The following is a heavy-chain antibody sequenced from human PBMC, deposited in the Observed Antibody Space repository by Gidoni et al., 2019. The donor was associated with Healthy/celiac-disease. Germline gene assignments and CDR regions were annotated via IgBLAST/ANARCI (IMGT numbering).Heavy chain of an antibody. CDR2: IWYDGSNK. J-gene: IGHJ3*02. D-gene: IGHD6-19*01. CDR3: ARDHRIAVAGTDAFDI. CDR1: GFTFSSYG. Sequence: QVQLVESGGGVVQPGRSLRLSCAASGFTFSSYGMHWVRQAPGKGLEWVVVIWYDGSNKYYADSVKGRFTISRDNSKNTLYLQMNSLRAEDTAVYYCARDHRIAVAGTDAFDIWGQGTMVTVSS. V-gene: IGHV3-33*01.